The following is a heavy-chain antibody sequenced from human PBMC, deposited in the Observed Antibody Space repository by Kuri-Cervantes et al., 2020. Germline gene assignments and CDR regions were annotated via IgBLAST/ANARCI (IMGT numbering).Heavy chain of an antibody. D-gene: IGHD3-22*01. Sequence: GGSLRLSCAASGFIFINYAMTWVRQTEKGLEWVSGISGTGGNTYYADSVKGRFTISRDNSKNTLYLQMNSLRAEDTAIYYCAKDSGHYYDNSGYHYWGQGTLVTVSS. V-gene: IGHV3-23*01. CDR2: ISGTGGNT. J-gene: IGHJ4*02. CDR1: GFIFINYA. CDR3: AKDSGHYYDNSGYHY.